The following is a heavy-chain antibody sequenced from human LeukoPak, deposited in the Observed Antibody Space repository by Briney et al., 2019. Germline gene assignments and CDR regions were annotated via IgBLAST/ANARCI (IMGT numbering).Heavy chain of an antibody. J-gene: IGHJ4*02. Sequence: PSETLSLTCTVSGDSISSYYWTWIRQPPGKGLEWIGYIFYSGGTNYNPSLKSRVTISVDTSRNQFSLKLSSVTAADTAVYYCAKDGAFWRHWGQGTLVTVSS. CDR3: AKDGAFWRH. V-gene: IGHV4-59*01. D-gene: IGHD4/OR15-4a*01. CDR2: IFYSGGT. CDR1: GDSISSYY.